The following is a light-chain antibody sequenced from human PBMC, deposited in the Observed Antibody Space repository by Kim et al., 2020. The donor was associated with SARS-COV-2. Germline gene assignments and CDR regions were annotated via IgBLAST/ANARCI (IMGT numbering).Light chain of an antibody. V-gene: IGLV3-1*01. CDR2: QDS. CDR3: QAWDISIWV. J-gene: IGLJ3*02. CDR1: KLGDKY. Sequence: SYELTQPPSVSMSPGQTASITCSGDKLGDKYASWYQQKPGQSPVLVLYQDSKRPSGIPERFSGSNSGNTATLTISGTQAMDEADYYCQAWDISIWVFGGGTQLTVL.